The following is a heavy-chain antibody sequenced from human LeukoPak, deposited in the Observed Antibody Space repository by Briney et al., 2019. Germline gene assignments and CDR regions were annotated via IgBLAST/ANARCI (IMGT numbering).Heavy chain of an antibody. J-gene: IGHJ5*02. CDR2: ISGRGEAI. CDR3: AKTSSSWSLISANWFDP. V-gene: IGHV3-48*01. Sequence: GGSLRLSCAASGFTFSNHNMDWVRQAPGKGLEWISYISGRGEAIFYADSVQGRFTISRDNAKNSIYLQMNGLTAEDTAVYYCAKTSSSWSLISANWFDPWGQGTLVTVSS. CDR1: GFTFSNHN. D-gene: IGHD6-13*01.